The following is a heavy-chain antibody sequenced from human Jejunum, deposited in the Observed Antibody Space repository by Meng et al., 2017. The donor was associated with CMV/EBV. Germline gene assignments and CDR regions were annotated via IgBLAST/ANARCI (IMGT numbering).Heavy chain of an antibody. CDR3: AGGGPAIFSPFDP. J-gene: IGHJ5*02. CDR1: GLHFSNYP. V-gene: IGHV3-23*01. CDR2: ISGSGIST. D-gene: IGHD3-3*01. Sequence: CVASGLHFSNYPMSWVRQAPGMGLEWVACISGSGISTYDADSVKGRFTISRDNSKNTLYLEMKSLRVEDSAVYFCAGGGPAIFSPFDPWGRGTLVTVSS.